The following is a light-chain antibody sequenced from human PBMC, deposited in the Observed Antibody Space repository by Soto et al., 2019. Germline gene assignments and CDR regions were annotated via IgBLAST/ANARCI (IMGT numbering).Light chain of an antibody. CDR3: QQYNNWPPIT. V-gene: IGKV3-15*01. Sequence: EIVVTQSPATLSVSPGERATLSCRASESVSSNLAWFQHKPGQAPRLLIYAASTRATGIPARFSGSGSGTEFTLTISSLQSGDFAVYYCQQYNNWPPITFGQGTRLEI. J-gene: IGKJ5*01. CDR2: AAS. CDR1: ESVSSN.